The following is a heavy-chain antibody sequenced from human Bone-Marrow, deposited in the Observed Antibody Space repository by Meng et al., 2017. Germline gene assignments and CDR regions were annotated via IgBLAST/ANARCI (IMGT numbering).Heavy chain of an antibody. D-gene: IGHD3-22*01. CDR3: ARVVRDSSGSSRLNY. CDR1: VSRFTTYS. J-gene: IGHJ4*02. V-gene: IGHV7-4-1*02. Sequence: VYELQRPGASVKVACKASVSRFTTYSMNWVRQAPGQGLEWMGWINTNTGNPTYAQGFTGRFVFSLDTSVSTAYLQISSLKAEDTAVYYCARVVRDSSGSSRLNYWGQGTLVTVSS. CDR2: INTNTGNP.